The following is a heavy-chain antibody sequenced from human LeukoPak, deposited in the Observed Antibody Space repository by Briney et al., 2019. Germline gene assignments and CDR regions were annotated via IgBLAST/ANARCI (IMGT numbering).Heavy chain of an antibody. D-gene: IGHD4-11*01. CDR3: AADTLQVAS. CDR1: GFTFTNSA. CDR2: IVVGSGDT. J-gene: IGHJ4*02. Sequence: SVKVSCKVSGFTFTNSAIQWVRQARGQRLEWIGWIVVGSGDTNCARKFQDRVTITRDMSTSTAYMELTSLRTEDTAVYYCAADTLQVASWGQGTLVTVSS. V-gene: IGHV1-58*02.